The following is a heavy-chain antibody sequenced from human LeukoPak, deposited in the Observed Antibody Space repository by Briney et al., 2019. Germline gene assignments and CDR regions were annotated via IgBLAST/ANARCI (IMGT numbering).Heavy chain of an antibody. D-gene: IGHD4-17*01. J-gene: IGHJ4*02. CDR1: GDTFTGYY. Sequence: ASVKVSCKASGDTFTGYYMHWVRQAPGQGLEWMGRVNPNSGGTNYAQKFQGRVTMTRDTSISTAYMELSRLRSDDTAVYYCAARDYGDYPYYFDYWGQGTLVTVSS. CDR3: AARDYGDYPYYFDY. V-gene: IGHV1-2*06. CDR2: VNPNSGGT.